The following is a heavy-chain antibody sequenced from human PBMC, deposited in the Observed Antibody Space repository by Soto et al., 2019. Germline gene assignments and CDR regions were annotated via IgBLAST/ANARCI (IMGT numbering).Heavy chain of an antibody. CDR1: GYSFISYA. Sequence: ASVKVSCKASGYSFISYAMHWVRQAPGQRLEWMGWIKAGNGNTKYSQKFQGRVTITGDTSASTAYMDLSSLTSEDTAVYYCARFNYYGMDVWGQGTTVTVA. J-gene: IGHJ6*02. V-gene: IGHV1-3*01. CDR3: ARFNYYGMDV. CDR2: IKAGNGNT.